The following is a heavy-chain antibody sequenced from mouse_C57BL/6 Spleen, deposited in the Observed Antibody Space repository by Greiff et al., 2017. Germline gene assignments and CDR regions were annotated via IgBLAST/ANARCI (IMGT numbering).Heavy chain of an antibody. Sequence: QVQLKQSGAELVRPGASVKLSCKASGYTFTDYYINWVKQRPGQGLEWIARIYPGSGNTYYNEKFKSKATLTAEKSSSTAYMQLSSLTSEDSAVYFCARHYGSRGYFDVWGTGTTVTVSS. V-gene: IGHV1-76*01. CDR2: IYPGSGNT. D-gene: IGHD1-1*01. J-gene: IGHJ1*03. CDR1: GYTFTDYY. CDR3: ARHYGSRGYFDV.